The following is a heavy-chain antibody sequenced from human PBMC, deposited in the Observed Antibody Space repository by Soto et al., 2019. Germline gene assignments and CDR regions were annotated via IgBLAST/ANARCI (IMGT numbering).Heavy chain of an antibody. V-gene: IGHV3-33*01. J-gene: IGHJ6*02. CDR2: IWYDGSNK. D-gene: IGHD2-15*01. CDR3: AREYCSGGSCYYYGMDV. Sequence: QVQLVESGGGVVQPGRSLRLSCAASGFTFSNYGMHWVRQAPGKGLEWVAVIWYDGSNKYYADSVKGRFTISRDNSKNTLYLQMNSVRAEDTAVYYCAREYCSGGSCYYYGMDVWGQGTTVTVSS. CDR1: GFTFSNYG.